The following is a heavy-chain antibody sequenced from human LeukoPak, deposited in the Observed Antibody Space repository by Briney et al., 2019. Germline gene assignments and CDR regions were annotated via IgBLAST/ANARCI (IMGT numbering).Heavy chain of an antibody. Sequence: SETLSLTCTVSGYSISSGYYWGWIRQPPGKGLEWIGSIFHSGSTYYNPSLKSRVTISVDTSKNQFSLKLSSVTAADTAVYYCARQLAGLAPPGFIDSWGQGTLVTGSS. J-gene: IGHJ4*02. CDR2: IFHSGST. CDR3: ARQLAGLAPPGFIDS. D-gene: IGHD3-3*02. CDR1: GYSISSGYY. V-gene: IGHV4-38-2*02.